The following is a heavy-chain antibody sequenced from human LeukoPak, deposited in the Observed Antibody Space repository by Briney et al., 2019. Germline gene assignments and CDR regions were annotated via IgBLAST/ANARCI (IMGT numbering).Heavy chain of an antibody. J-gene: IGHJ4*02. CDR3: ARDWGSLAAVDSRTSDF. CDR2: ISAYNGDT. Sequence: ASVKVSCKAYGYSFASYGISWVRQARGQGLEWMGWISAYNGDTNYAQKLQDRVTLTTDTSTSTAYMELGSLRFDDTAMYYCARDWGSLAAVDSRTSDFWGQGTLVTVSS. D-gene: IGHD6-25*01. V-gene: IGHV1-18*01. CDR1: GYSFASYG.